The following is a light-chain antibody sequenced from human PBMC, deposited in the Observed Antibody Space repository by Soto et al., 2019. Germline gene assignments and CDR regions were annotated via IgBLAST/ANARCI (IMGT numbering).Light chain of an antibody. Sequence: EIILTQSPATLSLSPGERATLSCRASQSVSSYLAWYQHKPGQAPRLLIYDASTRATGIPARFSGSGSGTDFTLTIRSLEPEDFAVYYCQQRSTALTFGGGTKMEIK. J-gene: IGKJ4*01. CDR2: DAS. CDR1: QSVSSY. CDR3: QQRSTALT. V-gene: IGKV3-11*01.